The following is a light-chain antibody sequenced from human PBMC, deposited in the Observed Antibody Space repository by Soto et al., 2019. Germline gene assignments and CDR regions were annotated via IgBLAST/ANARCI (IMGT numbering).Light chain of an antibody. CDR2: ATS. CDR1: QGFNIH. Sequence: IQLTQSPSSLSAAIGDRVTITCRASQGFNIHLAWYQQKPGKAPKLLIFATSLLQTGVPSRFSGSGSGTNFRLTISSLQPEDVATSHCLQLNDYPLTFGGGTKIEIK. CDR3: LQLNDYPLT. J-gene: IGKJ4*01. V-gene: IGKV1-9*01.